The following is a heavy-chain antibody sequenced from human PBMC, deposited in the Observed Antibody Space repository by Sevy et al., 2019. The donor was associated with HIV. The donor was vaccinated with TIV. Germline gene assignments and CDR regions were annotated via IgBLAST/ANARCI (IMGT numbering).Heavy chain of an antibody. D-gene: IGHD3-9*01. J-gene: IGHJ5*02. Sequence: GGSLRLSCAASGFTFDDYAMHWVRQAPGKGLEWVSGISWNSGSIGYADSVKGRFTISRDNAKNSPYMQMNSLRAEDTALYYCAKSPRYDILTGSFDPWGQGTLVTVSS. V-gene: IGHV3-9*01. CDR2: ISWNSGSI. CDR1: GFTFDDYA. CDR3: AKSPRYDILTGSFDP.